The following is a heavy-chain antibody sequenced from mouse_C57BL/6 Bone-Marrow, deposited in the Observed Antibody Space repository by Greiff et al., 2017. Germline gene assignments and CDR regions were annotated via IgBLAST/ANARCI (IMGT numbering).Heavy chain of an antibody. V-gene: IGHV5-4*03. CDR1: GFTFSSYA. CDR2: ISDGGSYT. D-gene: IGHD1-1*01. Sequence: EVKLVESGGGLVKPGGSLKLSCAASGFTFSSYAMSWVRQTPEKRLEWVATISDGGSYTYYPDNVKGRFTISRDNAKNNPYLQMSHLKSEDTAMYYCARGNYYGSRTRYFDVWGTGTTVTVSS. CDR3: ARGNYYGSRTRYFDV. J-gene: IGHJ1*03.